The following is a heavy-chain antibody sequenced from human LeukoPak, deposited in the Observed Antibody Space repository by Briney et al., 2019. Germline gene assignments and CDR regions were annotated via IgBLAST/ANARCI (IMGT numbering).Heavy chain of an antibody. CDR1: GYTFTSYG. Sequence: GASVKVSCKASGYTFTSYGISWVRQAPGQGLEWMGWISAYNGNTNYAQKLQGRVTMTTDTSTSTAYMELRSLRSDDTAVYYCASLCGGDCYLDAFDIWGQGTMVTVSS. D-gene: IGHD2-21*01. CDR3: ASLCGGDCYLDAFDI. V-gene: IGHV1-18*01. J-gene: IGHJ3*02. CDR2: ISAYNGNT.